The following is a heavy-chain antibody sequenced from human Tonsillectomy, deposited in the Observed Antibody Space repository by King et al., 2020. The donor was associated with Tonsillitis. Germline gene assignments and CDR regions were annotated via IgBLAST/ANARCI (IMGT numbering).Heavy chain of an antibody. D-gene: IGHD1-7*01. Sequence: VQLVESGGGLVQPGGSLRLACATSGFTCSNNWMGWVRQAPGKGLGWGANIKREGSEKPDVGSVKGRFPISRDNAKNSPFLQMNSLRAEDTAVYYCTRDSLAGTRDQSRYWGQGTLVTVSS. CDR2: IKREGSEK. J-gene: IGHJ4*02. CDR1: GFTCSNNW. CDR3: TRDSLAGTRDQSRY. V-gene: IGHV3-7*01.